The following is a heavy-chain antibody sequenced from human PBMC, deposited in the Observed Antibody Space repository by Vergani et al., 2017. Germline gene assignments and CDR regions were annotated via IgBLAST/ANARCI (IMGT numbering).Heavy chain of an antibody. CDR2: ISSSSSYI. Sequence: EVQLVESGGGLVKPGGSLRLSCAASGFTFSSYSMNWVRQAPGKGLEWVSSISSSSSYIYYADSVKGRFTISRDKAKNSLYLQMNSLRAEDTAVYYCARAGKGGGGYYYVHWGQGTLVTVSS. V-gene: IGHV3-21*01. CDR1: GFTFSSYS. CDR3: ARAGKGGGGYYYVH. D-gene: IGHD3-22*01. J-gene: IGHJ4*02.